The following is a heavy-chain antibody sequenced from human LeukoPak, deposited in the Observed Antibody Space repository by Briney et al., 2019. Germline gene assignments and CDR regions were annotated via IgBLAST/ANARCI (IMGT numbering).Heavy chain of an antibody. Sequence: SETLSLTCTVSGYSISSGYYWGWIRQPPGKGLEWIGSIYHSGSTYYNPSLKSRVTISVDTSKSQFVLKVTSVTAADTAVYYCARDEHGDFQGFDYWGQGTRVTVSS. V-gene: IGHV4-38-2*02. CDR1: GYSISSGYY. J-gene: IGHJ4*02. D-gene: IGHD4-17*01. CDR2: IYHSGST. CDR3: ARDEHGDFQGFDY.